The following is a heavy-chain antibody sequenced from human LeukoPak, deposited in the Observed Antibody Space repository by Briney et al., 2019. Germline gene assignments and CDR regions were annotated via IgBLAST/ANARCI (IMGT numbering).Heavy chain of an antibody. J-gene: IGHJ4*02. V-gene: IGHV1-46*01. CDR2: INPSGGST. CDR3: ARALYGDPIDY. CDR1: GYTFTSYY. D-gene: IGHD3-16*01. Sequence: ASVKVSCKASGYTFTSYYMHWVRRTPGQGLEWMGIINPSGGSTSYAQKFQGRVTMTRDTSTSTVYMELSSLRSEDTAVYYCARALYGDPIDYWGQGTLVTVSS.